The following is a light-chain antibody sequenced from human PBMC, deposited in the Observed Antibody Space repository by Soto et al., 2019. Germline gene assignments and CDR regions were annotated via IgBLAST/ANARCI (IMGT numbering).Light chain of an antibody. CDR2: AAS. CDR3: QQSYSVPRT. V-gene: IGKV1-39*01. Sequence: DIQMTQSPSSLSASVGDRVTITCRASQSIDTYLNWYQRKPGKAPNVLIYAASTLQSGVPTRFSGSGSGTDFTLTNSILQPEDFATYYCQQSYSVPRTFGLGTKVEIK. CDR1: QSIDTY. J-gene: IGKJ1*01.